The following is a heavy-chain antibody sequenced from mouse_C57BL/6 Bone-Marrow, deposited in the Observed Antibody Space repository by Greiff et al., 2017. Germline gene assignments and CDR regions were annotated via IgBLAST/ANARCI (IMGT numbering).Heavy chain of an antibody. D-gene: IGHD2-3*01. Sequence: EVQLQQSGPELVKPGASVKISCKASGYTFTDYYMNWVKQSHGKSLEWIGDINPNNGGPSYNQKFKGKATLTVDKSSSTAYMELRSLTSEDSAVYYCARGDGYHWYFDVWGTGTTVTVSS. CDR2: INPNNGGP. CDR3: ARGDGYHWYFDV. CDR1: GYTFTDYY. J-gene: IGHJ1*03. V-gene: IGHV1-26*01.